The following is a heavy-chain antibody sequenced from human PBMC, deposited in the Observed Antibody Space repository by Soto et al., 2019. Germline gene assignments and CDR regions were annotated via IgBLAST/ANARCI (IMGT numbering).Heavy chain of an antibody. D-gene: IGHD1-26*01. V-gene: IGHV5-51*01. CDR3: ARHRRAIVATTDPLDI. CDR2: IYPGDSET. CDR1: GNDFGMYW. Sequence: PGASLTLSCKVSGNDFGMYWIAWVRQTPGSGLEWVGFIYPGDSETRYSPSFEGHVTISADRSSKTAYLQWRGLKASDTATYYCARHRRAIVATTDPLDIWGQGTKVTVAS. J-gene: IGHJ3*02.